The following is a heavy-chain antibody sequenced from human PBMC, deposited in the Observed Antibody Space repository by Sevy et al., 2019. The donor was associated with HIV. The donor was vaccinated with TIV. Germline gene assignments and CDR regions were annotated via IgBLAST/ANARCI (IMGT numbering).Heavy chain of an antibody. CDR3: ARDSGTYPYYFDY. D-gene: IGHD1-26*01. J-gene: IGHJ4*02. Sequence: SETLSLTWTVSGCSVSSGSYFWIWIRQPPGKGLEWIGYIHYSGSTNYNPSLKSRVTISVDTSKNQFSLNLSSVTAADTAVYYCARDSGTYPYYFDYWGQGTLVTVSS. CDR1: GCSVSSGSYF. V-gene: IGHV4-61*01. CDR2: IHYSGST.